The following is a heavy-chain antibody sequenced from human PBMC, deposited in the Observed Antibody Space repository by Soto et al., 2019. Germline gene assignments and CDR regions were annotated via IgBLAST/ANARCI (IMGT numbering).Heavy chain of an antibody. D-gene: IGHD3-3*01. CDR1: GYTFSSYG. Sequence: QVQLVQSGAEVKKPGASVKVSCKASGYTFSSYGMHWVRQAPGKGLEWVAVISYDGSNKYYADSVKGRFTISRDNSKNTLYLQMNSLRAEDTAVYYCAKDRTYYDFWSGQENWFDPWGQGTLVTVSS. CDR2: ISYDGSNK. V-gene: IGHV3-30*18. CDR3: AKDRTYYDFWSGQENWFDP. J-gene: IGHJ5*02.